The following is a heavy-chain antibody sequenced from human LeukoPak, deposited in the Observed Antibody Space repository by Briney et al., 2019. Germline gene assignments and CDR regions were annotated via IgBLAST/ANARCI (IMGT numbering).Heavy chain of an antibody. J-gene: IGHJ5*02. CDR1: GGTFSSYT. D-gene: IGHD5-18*01. CDR3: ARDSTYSYGYVWFDP. CDR2: IIPIFGTA. Sequence: EASVKVSCKASGGTFSSYTISWVRQAPGQGLEWMGGIIPIFGTANYAQKFQGRVTITADESTSTAYMELSSLRSEDTAVYYCARDSTYSYGYVWFDPWGQGTLVTVSS. V-gene: IGHV1-69*13.